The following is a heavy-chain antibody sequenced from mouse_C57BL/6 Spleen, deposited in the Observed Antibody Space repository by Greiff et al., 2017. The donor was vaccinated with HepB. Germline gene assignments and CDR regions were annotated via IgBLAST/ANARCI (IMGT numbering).Heavy chain of an antibody. J-gene: IGHJ2*01. CDR3: AREGSYYYGSSGNYFDY. CDR1: GFTFSSYA. Sequence: EVHLVESGGGLVKPGGSLKLSCAASGFTFSSYAMSWVRQTPEKRLEWVATISDGGSYTYYPDNVKGGFTISRDNAKNNLYLQMSHLKSEDTAMYYCAREGSYYYGSSGNYFDYWGQGTTLTVSS. V-gene: IGHV5-4*01. CDR2: ISDGGSYT. D-gene: IGHD1-1*01.